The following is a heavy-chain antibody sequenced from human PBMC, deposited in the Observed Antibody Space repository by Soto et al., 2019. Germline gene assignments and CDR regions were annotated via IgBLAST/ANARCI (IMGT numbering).Heavy chain of an antibody. D-gene: IGHD3-9*01. V-gene: IGHV4-39*01. CDR2: IYYSGST. CDR3: ARQNLDYDILTGYSYFDY. CDR1: GGSISSSSYY. J-gene: IGHJ4*02. Sequence: SETLSLTCTVSGGSISSSSYYWGWIRQPPGKGLEWIGSIYYSGSTYYNPSLKRRVTISVDTSKNQFSLKLSSGTAADTAVYYCARQNLDYDILTGYSYFDYWGQGTLVTVSS.